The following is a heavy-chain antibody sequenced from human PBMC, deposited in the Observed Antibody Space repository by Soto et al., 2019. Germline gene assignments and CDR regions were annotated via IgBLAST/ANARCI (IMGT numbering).Heavy chain of an antibody. CDR1: GYSFTNYW. Sequence: GESLKISCKGSGYSFTNYWIGWVRQMPGKGLEWMGIIYPGDSDTRYSPSFQGQVTISADKSIGTAYLQWSSLKASDTAMYYCARRVTQATTSGYYYYMDVWGKGTTVTVSS. J-gene: IGHJ6*03. CDR3: ARRVTQATTSGYYYYMDV. CDR2: IYPGDSDT. D-gene: IGHD1-26*01. V-gene: IGHV5-51*01.